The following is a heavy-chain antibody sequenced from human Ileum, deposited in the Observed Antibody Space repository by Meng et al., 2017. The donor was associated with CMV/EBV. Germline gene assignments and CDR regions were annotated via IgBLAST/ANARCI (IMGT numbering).Heavy chain of an antibody. CDR3: AREATTSGIYYYYGMDV. CDR2: ISTYNGNT. J-gene: IGHJ6*02. CDR1: SYTFTNYG. Sequence: ASVKVSCKASSYTFTNYGISWVRQAPGQGLEWMGWISTYNGNTNYAQKLQGRVTMTTDTSTSTAYMELRSLRSDDTAVYYCAREATTSGIYYYYGMDVWGRGTTVTVSS. V-gene: IGHV1-18*01. D-gene: IGHD1-7*01.